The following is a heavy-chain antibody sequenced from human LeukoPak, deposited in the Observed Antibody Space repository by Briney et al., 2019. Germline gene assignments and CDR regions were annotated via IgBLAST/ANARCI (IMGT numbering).Heavy chain of an antibody. CDR2: IIPIFGTA. CDR1: YYTFTSYD. D-gene: IGHD3-22*01. J-gene: IGHJ4*02. CDR3: ARDARGYYDSRYYFDY. Sequence: GASVKVSCKASYYTFTSYDISWVRQAPGQGLEWMGGIIPIFGTANYAQKFQGRVTITADESTSTAYMELSSLRSEDTAVYYCARDARGYYDSRYYFDYWGQGTLVTVSS. V-gene: IGHV1-69*13.